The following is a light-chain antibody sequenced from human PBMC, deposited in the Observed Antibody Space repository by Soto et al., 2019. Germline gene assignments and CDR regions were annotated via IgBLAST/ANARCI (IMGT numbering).Light chain of an antibody. CDR3: QQLNSYPQT. V-gene: IGKV1-9*01. J-gene: IGKJ5*01. Sequence: IQLTQPPSSLSASVGDIVTITYQASRGISSYLAWYQQKPGKPPKLLVYSASTLQSGVPSRFSGSGSGPDCTLTISSLQPEDAATYFCQQLNSYPQTFGQGTRLEIK. CDR1: RGISSY. CDR2: SAS.